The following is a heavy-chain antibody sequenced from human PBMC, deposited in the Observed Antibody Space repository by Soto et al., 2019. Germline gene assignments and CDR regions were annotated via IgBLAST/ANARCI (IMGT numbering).Heavy chain of an antibody. CDR1: GFTFSTHG. CDR2: VSYDGGSK. Sequence: QVQLVESGGGVVQPGRSLRLSCAASGFTFSTHGMHWVRQAPGKGLEWVAVVSYDGGSKYYADSVKGRFTASRDNSKNKLYLEMNSLRSEDTAVYYCAKIYCGGGSCYWFFDLWGRGTLVTVSS. V-gene: IGHV3-30*18. CDR3: AKIYCGGGSCYWFFDL. J-gene: IGHJ2*01. D-gene: IGHD2-15*01.